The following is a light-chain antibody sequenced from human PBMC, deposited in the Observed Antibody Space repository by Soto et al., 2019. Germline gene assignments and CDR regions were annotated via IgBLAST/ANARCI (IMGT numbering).Light chain of an antibody. CDR3: QSYDSSLSGVV. CDR1: SSDIGAGYD. V-gene: IGLV1-40*01. Sequence: QSVLTQPPSVSGAPGQRVTISCTGRSSDIGAGYDVHWYQQLPGTAPKLLIYDNSNRPSGVPDRFSGSKSGTSASLAITGLQAEDEADYYCQSYDSSLSGVVFGGGTKVTVL. J-gene: IGLJ2*01. CDR2: DNS.